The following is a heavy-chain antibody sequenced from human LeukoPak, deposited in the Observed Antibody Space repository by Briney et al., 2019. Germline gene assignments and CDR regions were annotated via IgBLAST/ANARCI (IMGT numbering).Heavy chain of an antibody. CDR2: INPSGGST. CDR1: GYTFTSYY. D-gene: IGHD2-8*02. CDR3: ARNISWDDKAWCFNP. V-gene: IGHV1-46*01. J-gene: IGHJ5*02. Sequence: ASVKVSCKASGYTFTSYYMHWVRQAPGQGLEWMGIINPSGGSTGYAQKFQGRVTMTRDMSTNTDYLELSSLRSEDTAIYYCARNISWDDKAWCFNPWGQETPVIVSP.